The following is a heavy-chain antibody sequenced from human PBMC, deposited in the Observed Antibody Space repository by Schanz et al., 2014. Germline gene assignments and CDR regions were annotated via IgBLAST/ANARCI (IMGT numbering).Heavy chain of an antibody. J-gene: IGHJ4*02. CDR2: IWNNGVTK. V-gene: IGHV3-33*01. D-gene: IGHD4-17*01. CDR3: ARPRFDYGEVDY. CDR1: GFTFSSYA. Sequence: QVQLVESGGGVVQPGESLRLSCAASGFTFSSYAMHWVRQAPGKGLEWVAVIWNNGVTKYYADSVRGRFTISRDRFQNTLYLRMSSLRAEDTAVYYCARPRFDYGEVDYWGQGTLVTVSS.